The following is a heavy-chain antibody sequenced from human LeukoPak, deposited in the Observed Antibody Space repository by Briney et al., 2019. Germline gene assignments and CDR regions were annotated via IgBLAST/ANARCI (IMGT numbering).Heavy chain of an antibody. CDR1: GGSISSGGYY. J-gene: IGHJ4*02. CDR3: ARVPIVVVPAAHHI. V-gene: IGHV4-30-2*01. D-gene: IGHD2-2*01. CDR2: IYHSGST. Sequence: SETLSLTCTVSGGSISSGGYYWSWIRQPPGKGLEWIGYIYHSGSTYYNPSLKSRVTISVDRSKNQFSLKLSSVTAADTAVYYCARVPIVVVPAAHHIWGQGTLVTVSS.